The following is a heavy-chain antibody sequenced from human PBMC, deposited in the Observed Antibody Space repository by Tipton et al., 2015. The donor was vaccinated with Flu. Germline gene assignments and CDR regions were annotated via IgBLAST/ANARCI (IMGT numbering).Heavy chain of an antibody. CDR2: VNHSRP. CDR1: GGSLRGSF. D-gene: IGHD4-11*01. V-gene: IGHV4-34*01. CDR3: ARRDYSNYVSEPKNWFDP. Sequence: LRLSCAVYGGSLRGSFWSWIRQPPGKGLEWIGEVNHSRPNPSLKSRVTISVDTSKNQFSLKLTSVTAADTAVYYCARRDYSNYVSEPKNWFDPWGQGTLVTVSS. J-gene: IGHJ5*02.